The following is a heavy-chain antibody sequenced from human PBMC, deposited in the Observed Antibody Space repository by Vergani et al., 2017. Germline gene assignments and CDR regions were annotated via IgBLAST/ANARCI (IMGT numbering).Heavy chain of an antibody. CDR2: INQSGST. D-gene: IGHD2-2*01. Sequence: QVQLQQWGAGLLKPSETLSLTCAVYGGSFSGYYWSWIRQPPGKGLEWIGEINQSGSTNYNPSLKSRVTISVDTSKNQFSLKLSSVTAADTAVYYCARYRRYCSSTSCPYYYYYMDVWGKXP. V-gene: IGHV4-34*01. CDR3: ARYRRYCSSTSCPYYYYYMDV. J-gene: IGHJ6*03. CDR1: GGSFSGYY.